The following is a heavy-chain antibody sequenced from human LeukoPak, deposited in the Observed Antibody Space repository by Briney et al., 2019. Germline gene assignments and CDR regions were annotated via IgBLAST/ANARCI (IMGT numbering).Heavy chain of an antibody. V-gene: IGHV4-30-4*08. CDR1: GGSISIGDYY. J-gene: IGHJ5*02. CDR2: IYYSGST. CDR3: ARAPGRNNWFDP. Sequence: SQTLSLTCTVSGGSISIGDYYWSWIRQPPGKGLEWIGYIYYSGSTYYNPSLKSRVTISVDTSKNQFSLKLSSVTAADTAVYYCARAPGRNNWFDPWGQGTLVTVSS.